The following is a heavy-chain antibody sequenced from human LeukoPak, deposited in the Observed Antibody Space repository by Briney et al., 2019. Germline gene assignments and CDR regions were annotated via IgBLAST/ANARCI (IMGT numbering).Heavy chain of an antibody. D-gene: IGHD6-6*01. CDR3: ARDRPRPVGGWFDY. V-gene: IGHV3-23*01. CDR2: ISGSGGST. J-gene: IGHJ4*02. Sequence: GGSLRLSCTASGFTFGDYAMSWFRQAPGKGLEWVSAISGSGGSTYSADSVKGRFTISRDNSKNTLYLQMNSLRAEDTAVYYCARDRPRPVGGWFDYWGQGTLVTVSS. CDR1: GFTFGDYA.